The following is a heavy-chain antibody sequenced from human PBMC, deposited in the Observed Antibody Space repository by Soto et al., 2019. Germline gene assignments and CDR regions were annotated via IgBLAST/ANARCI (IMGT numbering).Heavy chain of an antibody. D-gene: IGHD2-15*01. V-gene: IGHV4-39*01. CDR1: GGSISSDSFY. CDR2: IYYSGDT. Sequence: TLSLTCTVSGGSISSDSFYWAWIRQPPGKGLEWIGIIYYSGDTYYNPSLAGRLTMSVDTSNQFSLTLRSVTAADTALYYCARNQPQRYCSGGTCRPAYGMDVWGQGTTVTVSS. J-gene: IGHJ6*02. CDR3: ARNQPQRYCSGGTCRPAYGMDV.